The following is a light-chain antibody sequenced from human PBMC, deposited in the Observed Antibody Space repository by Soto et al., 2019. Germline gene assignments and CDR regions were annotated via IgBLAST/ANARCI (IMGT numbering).Light chain of an antibody. J-gene: IGKJ1*01. CDR3: QKYNSAPWT. V-gene: IGKV1-27*01. CDR1: QGISNY. CDR2: AAS. Sequence: DIQMTQSPSSLSASVGDRVTITGRASQGISNYLAWYQQKPGKVPKLLIYAASTLQSGVPSRLSGSGSGTDFTLTISSLQPEDVATYYCQKYNSAPWTFGQGTKVEIK.